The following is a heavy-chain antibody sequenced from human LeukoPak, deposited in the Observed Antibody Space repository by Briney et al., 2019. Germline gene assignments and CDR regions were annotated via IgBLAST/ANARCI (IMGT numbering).Heavy chain of an antibody. V-gene: IGHV3-33*01. Sequence: PVGSLRLSCAASGFTFSSYGMHWVRQAPGKGLEWVAVIWYDGNNKYYADSVKGRFTISRDNSKNTLYLQMNSLRAEDTAVYYCARSTSSEYDIYHFDYWGQGPLVPVSS. J-gene: IGHJ4*02. D-gene: IGHD3-9*01. CDR2: IWYDGNNK. CDR1: GFTFSSYG. CDR3: ARSTSSEYDIYHFDY.